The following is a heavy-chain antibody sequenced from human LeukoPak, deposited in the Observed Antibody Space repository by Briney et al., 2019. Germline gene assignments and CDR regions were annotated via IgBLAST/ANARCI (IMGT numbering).Heavy chain of an antibody. Sequence: TSETLSLTCTVSGGSISSSSYYWGWIRQPPGKGLEWIGSIYYSGSTYYNPSLKSRVTISVDTSKNQFSLKLSSVTAADTAVYYCASGYGDWLWGQGTLVTVSS. CDR1: GGSISSSSYY. CDR3: ASGYGDWL. J-gene: IGHJ4*02. CDR2: IYYSGST. D-gene: IGHD4-17*01. V-gene: IGHV4-39*01.